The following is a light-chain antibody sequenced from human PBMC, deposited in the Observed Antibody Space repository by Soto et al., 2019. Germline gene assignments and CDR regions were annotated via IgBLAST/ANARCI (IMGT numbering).Light chain of an antibody. V-gene: IGKV3-20*01. CDR3: QQYGSSPPVT. CDR2: GAS. Sequence: EIVLTQSPGTLSLSPGERATLSCRASQSVSSIYLAWYQQKPGQAPRLLIYGASGRATGIPDRFSGSGSGTDFTLTISSLEPEDFAVYYCQQYGSSPPVTFGQGTRLEIK. CDR1: QSVSSIY. J-gene: IGKJ5*01.